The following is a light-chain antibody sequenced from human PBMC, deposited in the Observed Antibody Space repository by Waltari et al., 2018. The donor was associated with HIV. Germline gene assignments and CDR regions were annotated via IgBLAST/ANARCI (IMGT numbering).Light chain of an antibody. CDR2: EGS. J-gene: IGLJ2*01. CDR3: CSYAGSFVV. V-gene: IGLV2-23*01. Sequence: QSALTQPASVSGSPGQSITISCTGTSSDVGIYNLVSWYQQYPGKAPKLMIYEGSKRPSGVSNRFSGSKSGNTASLTISELQTEDEADYYCCSYAGSFVVFGGGTKLTVL. CDR1: SSDVGIYNL.